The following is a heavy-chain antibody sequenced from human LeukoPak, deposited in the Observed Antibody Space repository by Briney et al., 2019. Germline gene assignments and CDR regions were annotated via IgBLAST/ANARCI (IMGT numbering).Heavy chain of an antibody. Sequence: SETLSLTCTVSGGSISSSSYYWSWIRQPAGKGLEWIGRIYTSGSTNYNPSLKSRVTMSVDTSKNQFSLKLSSVTAADTAVYYCARDRPLGYCSSTSRYPYYYGMDVWGQGTTVTVSS. CDR1: GGSISSSSYY. CDR2: IYTSGST. D-gene: IGHD2-2*01. J-gene: IGHJ6*02. CDR3: ARDRPLGYCSSTSRYPYYYGMDV. V-gene: IGHV4-61*02.